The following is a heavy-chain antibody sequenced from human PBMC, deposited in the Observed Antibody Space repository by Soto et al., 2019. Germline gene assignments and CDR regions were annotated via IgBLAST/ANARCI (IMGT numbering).Heavy chain of an antibody. Sequence: ASVKVSCKASVYTFNSYGISCVRQAPGQGLEWMGWISAYNGDTNYAQKLQGRVTMTTDTSTSTAYMELRSLRSDDTAVYYCARAVDFWSGYYYPNWFDPWGQGTLVTVSS. CDR2: ISAYNGDT. CDR1: VYTFNSYG. CDR3: ARAVDFWSGYYYPNWFDP. D-gene: IGHD3-3*01. V-gene: IGHV1-18*01. J-gene: IGHJ5*02.